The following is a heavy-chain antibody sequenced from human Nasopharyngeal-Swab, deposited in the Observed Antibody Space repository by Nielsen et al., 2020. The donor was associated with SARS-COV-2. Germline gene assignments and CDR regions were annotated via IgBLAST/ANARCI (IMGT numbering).Heavy chain of an antibody. CDR3: AGAYGSGSYFAFDL. V-gene: IGHV3-21*01. Sequence: GESLKISCAASGFTFGTYSMNWVRQAPGKGLEWVSSISSSSTYIYYADSVKGRFTISRDNAENSLYLQMNSLRAEDTAVYYCAGAYGSGSYFAFDLWGQGTMVTVSS. CDR1: GFTFGTYS. CDR2: ISSSSTYI. D-gene: IGHD3-10*01. J-gene: IGHJ3*01.